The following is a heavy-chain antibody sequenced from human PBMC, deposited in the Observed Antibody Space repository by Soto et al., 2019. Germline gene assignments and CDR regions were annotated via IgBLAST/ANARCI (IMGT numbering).Heavy chain of an antibody. Sequence: EAQLWQYGGGLGQPGRSLRLSCMASEFTFYNYAMTWVRQAPGKGLEWVASISGRGDNRYYADSVKGRFFVYRENSHNMLYLQMDTMGVEDTAVYYCTKDRALMNQTQYGMDVWGQGTTVTVRS. CDR3: TKDRALMNQTQYGMDV. V-gene: IGHV3-23*01. J-gene: IGHJ6*01. CDR2: ISGRGDNR. D-gene: IGHD3-10*01. CDR1: EFTFYNYA.